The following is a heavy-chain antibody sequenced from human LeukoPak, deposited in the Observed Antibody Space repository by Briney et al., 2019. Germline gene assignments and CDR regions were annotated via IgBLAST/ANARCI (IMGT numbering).Heavy chain of an antibody. Sequence: PGGSLRLSCAASRFTFSSYAMSWVRQAPGKGLEWVSAISGSGGSTYYADSVKGRFTIARDNSKNTLHLQMNSLRDEDTAVYYCAKEAVAGDYFDYWGQGTLVTVSS. D-gene: IGHD6-19*01. CDR3: AKEAVAGDYFDY. J-gene: IGHJ4*02. CDR1: RFTFSSYA. V-gene: IGHV3-23*01. CDR2: ISGSGGST.